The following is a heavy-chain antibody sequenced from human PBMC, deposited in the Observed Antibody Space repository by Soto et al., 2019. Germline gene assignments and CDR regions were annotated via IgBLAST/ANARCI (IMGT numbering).Heavy chain of an antibody. CDR2: ISSSSSYI. V-gene: IGHV3-21*04. CDR3: AKDRYLDHDSRGYLFDN. CDR1: GFTFSSYS. D-gene: IGHD3-22*01. Sequence: EVQLVESGGGLVKPGGSLRLSCAASGFTFSSYSMNWVRQAPGKGLEWVSSISSSSSYIYYADSVKGRFTISRDNAKNSLYLQMNSLRAEDTAVYYCAKDRYLDHDSRGYLFDNWGQGTLVTVSS. J-gene: IGHJ4*02.